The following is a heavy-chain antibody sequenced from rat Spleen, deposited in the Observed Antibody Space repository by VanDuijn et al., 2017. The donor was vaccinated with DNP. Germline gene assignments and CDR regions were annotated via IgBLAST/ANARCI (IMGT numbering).Heavy chain of an antibody. CDR1: GFTFNNYW. V-gene: IGHV2-19*01. J-gene: IGHJ4*01. Sequence: VQLVESGGGLVQPGGSLKVSCVVSGFTFNNYWMTWIRQVPGKGLEWMGRIQKGGTTDYNSALKSRLSISRDTSKSQVFLKMNSVQTEDTAMYFCARSPSYTTDSMDAWGQGTSVTVSS. D-gene: IGHD1-6*01. CDR2: IQKGGTT. CDR3: ARSPSYTTDSMDA.